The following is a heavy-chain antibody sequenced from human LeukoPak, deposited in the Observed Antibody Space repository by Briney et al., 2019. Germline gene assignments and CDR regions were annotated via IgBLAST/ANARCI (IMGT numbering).Heavy chain of an antibody. J-gene: IGHJ3*02. D-gene: IGHD3-22*01. V-gene: IGHV1-69*13. Sequence: GASVKVSCKASGYTFPSYFMHWVRQAPGQGLEWMGGIIPIFGTANYAQKFQGRVTITADESTSTAYMELSSLRSEDTAVYYCARDPIVVVKRALAFDIWGQGTMVTVSS. CDR3: ARDPIVVVKRALAFDI. CDR2: IIPIFGTA. CDR1: GYTFPSYF.